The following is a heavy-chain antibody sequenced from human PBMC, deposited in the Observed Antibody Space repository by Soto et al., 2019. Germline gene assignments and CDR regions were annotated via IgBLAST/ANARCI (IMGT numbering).Heavy chain of an antibody. CDR3: AKDEVEGGTTTGQFAGGMDV. CDR2: LNPDIGTT. J-gene: IGHJ6*02. V-gene: IGHV1-46*01. CDR1: GYTFTRYY. Sequence: QVQLVQSGTEVEKPGASVKVSCKASGYTFTRYYMHWVRQAPGEGLEWMGVLNPDIGTTRYAEKFQGRVTRARDTSTSTVYMELSSLTSEDTAVYFCAKDEVEGGTTTGQFAGGMDVWGQGTTVTVSS. D-gene: IGHD1-26*01.